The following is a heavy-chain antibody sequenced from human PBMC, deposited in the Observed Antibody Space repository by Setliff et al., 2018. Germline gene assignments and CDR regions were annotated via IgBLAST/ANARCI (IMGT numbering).Heavy chain of an antibody. CDR2: IIPVFGTA. Sequence: SVKVSCKASGGTFRTDGFSWVRQAPGQGLEWMGRIIPVFGTAKYSQEFQGRVTISADESTRTAYLDLRSLRFEDTAVYYCARDTRDKYDTSGYYLSLDSWGQGTLVTVSS. D-gene: IGHD3-22*01. CDR3: ARDTRDKYDTSGYYLSLDS. CDR1: GGTFRTDG. J-gene: IGHJ4*02. V-gene: IGHV1-69*13.